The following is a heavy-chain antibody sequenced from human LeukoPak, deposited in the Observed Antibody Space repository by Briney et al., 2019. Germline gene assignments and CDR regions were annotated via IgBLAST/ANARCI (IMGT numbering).Heavy chain of an antibody. V-gene: IGHV4-59*01. D-gene: IGHD3-10*01. CDR3: ARSGSGSYYKGDAFDI. J-gene: IGHJ3*02. CDR2: IYYSGST. Sequence: PSETLSLTCTVSGGSISSYYWSWIRQPPGKGLEWIGYIYYSGSTNYNPSLKSRVTISVDTSKNQFSLKLSSVTAADTAVYYCARSGSGSYYKGDAFDIWGQGTMVTVSS. CDR1: GGSISSYY.